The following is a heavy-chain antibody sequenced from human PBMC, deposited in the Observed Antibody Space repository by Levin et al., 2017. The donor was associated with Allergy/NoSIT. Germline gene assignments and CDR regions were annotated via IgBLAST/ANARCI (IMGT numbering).Heavy chain of an antibody. D-gene: IGHD6-13*01. Sequence: ASVKVSCKASGGTFSSYAISWVRQAPGQGLEWMGGIIPIFGTANYAQKFQGRVTITADESTSTAYMELSSLRSEDTAVYYCARGHSSPYPKKEQEAYPPQLSQTYYYYDGMDVWGQGTTVTVSS. CDR1: GGTFSSYA. CDR3: ARGHSSPYPKKEQEAYPPQLSQTYYYYDGMDV. CDR2: IIPIFGTA. J-gene: IGHJ6*02. V-gene: IGHV1-69*13.